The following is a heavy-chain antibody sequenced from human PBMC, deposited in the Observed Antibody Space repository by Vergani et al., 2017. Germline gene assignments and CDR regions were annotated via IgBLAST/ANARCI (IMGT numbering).Heavy chain of an antibody. D-gene: IGHD2-15*01. V-gene: IGHV3-7*01. CDR3: ARISGGSAPYLHY. J-gene: IGHJ1*01. Sequence: EVHLEESGGGLVQPGGSLRLSCAASGFTFGDYYMAWIRLAPGKGLDWVASIKRDGTETFYVDSVKGRFTISRDNAKKTLYLQVNSLRDEDRGVYYCARISGGSAPYLHYWGQGTLVTVAS. CDR1: GFTFGDYY. CDR2: IKRDGTET.